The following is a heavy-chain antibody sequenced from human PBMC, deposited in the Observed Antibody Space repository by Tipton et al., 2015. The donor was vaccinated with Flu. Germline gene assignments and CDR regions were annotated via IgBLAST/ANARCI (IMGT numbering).Heavy chain of an antibody. CDR2: ISTSSTYI. Sequence: SLRLSCAASGFSFVDYNMNWVRQTPGKGLEWVSSISTSSTYISYGDSVKGRVTVSRDNDNNSLFLQMNSLRVEYTGIYYCARVFYKISTGYFNLAAMDYWGNSTMVNVS. J-gene: IGHJ6*03. D-gene: IGHD3-9*01. V-gene: IGHV3-21*06. CDR1: GFSFVDYN. CDR3: ARVFYKISTGYFNLAAMDY.